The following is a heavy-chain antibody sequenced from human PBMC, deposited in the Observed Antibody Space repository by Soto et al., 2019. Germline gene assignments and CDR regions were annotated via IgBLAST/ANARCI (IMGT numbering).Heavy chain of an antibody. V-gene: IGHV3-23*01. D-gene: IGHD6-19*01. J-gene: IGHJ4*02. CDR3: AKVRAKSHIAVPVDY. CDR2: ITGSGGTT. Sequence: EVQLLESGGGLFQPGRSLRLSCTGSGFTFGNSALSWVRQAPGKGLEWVSSITGSGGTTYYADSMKGRLTISRDNSKNTLYLEVNSLRAEDTAIYCCAKVRAKSHIAVPVDYWGQGTQVTVSS. CDR1: GFTFGNSA.